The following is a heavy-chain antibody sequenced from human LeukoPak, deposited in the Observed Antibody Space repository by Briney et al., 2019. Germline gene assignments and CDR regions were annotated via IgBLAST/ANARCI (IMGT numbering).Heavy chain of an antibody. CDR3: ARGDGYNFFDY. D-gene: IGHD5-24*01. V-gene: IGHV3-53*01. J-gene: IGHJ4*02. Sequence: GGSLRLSCAVSGFSVTNNYMSWVRQAPGKGLEWVSVFYVGGATYYADSVKGRFTISRDNSEDTLYLQMKSLRAEDTAVYYCARGDGYNFFDYWGQGTLVTVSS. CDR1: GFSVTNNY. CDR2: FYVGGAT.